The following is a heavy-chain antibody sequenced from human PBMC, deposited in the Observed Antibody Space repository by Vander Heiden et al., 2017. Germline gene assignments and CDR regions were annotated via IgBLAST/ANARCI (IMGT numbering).Heavy chain of an antibody. D-gene: IGHD4-17*01. CDR2: INTNSGNP. CDR3: ARGRECNIDRCYGDS. Sequence: QVQLVQSGSELKNPGASVKISCKTSGYSFSNYAMNWVRQAPGHGLEWVGSINTNSGNPTYAQAFRGRFVISLDTSVSTAYLQMYSLKAEDAAVYYCARGRECNIDRCYGDSWGQGTLVSVSS. V-gene: IGHV7-4-1*01. CDR1: GYSFSNYA. J-gene: IGHJ1*01.